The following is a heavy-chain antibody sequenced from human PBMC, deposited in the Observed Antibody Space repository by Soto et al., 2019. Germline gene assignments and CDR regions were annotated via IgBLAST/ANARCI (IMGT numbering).Heavy chain of an antibody. V-gene: IGHV4-59*08. D-gene: IGHD4-17*01. CDR2: IYNSGNT. CDR1: GGSISSYY. J-gene: IGHJ3*02. CDR3: ARPFAGDYAFDI. Sequence: SETLSLTCTVSGGSISSYYWSRIRQPPGKGLEWIGYIYNSGNTNYNPSLKSRVTISADTSKNQLSLKLNSVTAADTAVYYCARPFAGDYAFDIWGQGTKVTVSS.